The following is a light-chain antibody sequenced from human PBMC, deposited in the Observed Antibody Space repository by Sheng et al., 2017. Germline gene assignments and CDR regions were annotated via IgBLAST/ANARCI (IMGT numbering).Light chain of an antibody. J-gene: IGKJ2*01. CDR1: QSVGNS. CDR2: DGS. Sequence: DIQMTQSPSTLSASVGDRVTITCRASQSVGNSLAWYQQKPGKAPKLLISDGSNLEIGVPSRFSGSGSGTDFTFTISSLQPEDIATYYCQQYRTFGQGTKLEI. V-gene: IGKV1-33*01. CDR3: QQYRT.